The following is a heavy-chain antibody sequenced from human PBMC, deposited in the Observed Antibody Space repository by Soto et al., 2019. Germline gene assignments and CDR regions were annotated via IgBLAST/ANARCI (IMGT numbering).Heavy chain of an antibody. CDR2: IYYSGST. Sequence: QVQLQESGPGLVKPSETLSLTCTVSGGSISSYYWSWIRQPPGKGLEWIGYIYYSGSTNYNPSLKSRVTISVDTSKNQFSLKLSSVTAADTAVYYCARGGGPIQLWPGGGWFDPWGQGTLVTVSS. J-gene: IGHJ5*02. V-gene: IGHV4-59*01. CDR1: GGSISSYY. D-gene: IGHD5-18*01. CDR3: ARGGGPIQLWPGGGWFDP.